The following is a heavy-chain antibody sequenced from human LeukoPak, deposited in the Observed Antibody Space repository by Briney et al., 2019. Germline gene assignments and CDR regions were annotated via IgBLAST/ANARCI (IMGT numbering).Heavy chain of an antibody. J-gene: IGHJ3*02. V-gene: IGHV1-8*03. CDR2: MNPNSGNT. D-gene: IGHD1-14*01. CDR3: ATPQEGDAFDI. Sequence: ASVKVSCNASGYTFTSYDINLVRQASGQGLEWMGWMNPNSGNTGYAQKFQGRVTITRNTSINTAYMELSSLRSEDTAVYYCATPQEGDAFDIWGQGTMVTVSS. CDR1: GYTFTSYD.